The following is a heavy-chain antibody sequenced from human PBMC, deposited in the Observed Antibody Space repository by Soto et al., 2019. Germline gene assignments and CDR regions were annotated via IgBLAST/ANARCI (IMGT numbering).Heavy chain of an antibody. J-gene: IGHJ4*02. CDR2: ISSSSSYI. CDR1: GFTFSSYS. Sequence: GGSLRLSCAASGFTFSSYSMNWVRQAPGKGLEWVSSISSSSSYIYYADSVKGRFTISRDKAKNSLYLQMNRLRAEDTAVYYCARDVKWELLKWGDFHYSGAATLATVYS. D-gene: IGHD1-26*01. V-gene: IGHV3-21*01. CDR3: ARDVKWELLKWGDFHY.